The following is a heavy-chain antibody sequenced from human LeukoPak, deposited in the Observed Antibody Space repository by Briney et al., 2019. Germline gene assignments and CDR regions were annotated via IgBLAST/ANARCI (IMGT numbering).Heavy chain of an antibody. D-gene: IGHD1-1*01. V-gene: IGHV3-48*02. CDR1: GFTFSTYS. J-gene: IGHJ4*02. CDR2: ISSSSGTK. CDR3: ARESNWNFDY. Sequence: PGGSLRLSCAASGFTFSTYSMNWVRQVPGKGLEWVSHISSSSGTKNFADSVKGRFSISRDNAKNSVFLQMNSLRDDDTGVYYCARESNWNFDYWGQGTLVAVSS.